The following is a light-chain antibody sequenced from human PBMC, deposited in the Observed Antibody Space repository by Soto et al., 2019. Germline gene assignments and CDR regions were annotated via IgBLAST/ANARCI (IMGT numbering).Light chain of an antibody. CDR3: CSYAGDYTFV. J-gene: IGLJ1*01. Sequence: QSALTQPRSVSGSPGQSVTISCTGTSSDVGGYNYVSWYQQHQGRAPRVMIYDVQTRPSGVPDRFSGSKSGNTASLTISELQAEDEDDYYCCSYAGDYTFVFGTGTKLTVL. V-gene: IGLV2-11*01. CDR2: DVQ. CDR1: SSDVGGYNY.